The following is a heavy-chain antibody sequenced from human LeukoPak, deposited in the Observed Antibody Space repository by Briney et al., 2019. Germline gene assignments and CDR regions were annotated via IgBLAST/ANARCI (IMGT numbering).Heavy chain of an antibody. Sequence: SGPTLVKPTQTLTLTFTFSGFSLSTNGLGVGWVRQPPGEALEWLAVVYSDNNKRYSPSLESRLTITKGTSENQVVLTMTNMDPMDTATYYCTHRRAAARPNYYDFWGQGILVTVSS. J-gene: IGHJ4*02. CDR3: THRRAAARPNYYDF. D-gene: IGHD6-6*01. CDR1: GFSLSTNGLG. V-gene: IGHV2-5*02. CDR2: VYSDNNK.